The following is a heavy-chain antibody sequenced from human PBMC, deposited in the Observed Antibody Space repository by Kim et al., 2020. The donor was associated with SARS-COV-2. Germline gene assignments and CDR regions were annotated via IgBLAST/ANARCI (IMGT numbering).Heavy chain of an antibody. D-gene: IGHD3-22*01. Sequence: GGSLRLSCAASGFTFYDYAMHWVRQAPGKGLEWVSLISGDGGSTYYADSVKGRFTISRDNSKNSLYLQMNSLRTEDTALYYCAKDLRGVMGGSSWYFYYDSSGLDVWGQGTTVTVSS. CDR1: GFTFYDYA. J-gene: IGHJ6*02. CDR2: ISGDGGST. V-gene: IGHV3-43*02. CDR3: AKDLRGVMGGSSWYFYYDSSGLDV.